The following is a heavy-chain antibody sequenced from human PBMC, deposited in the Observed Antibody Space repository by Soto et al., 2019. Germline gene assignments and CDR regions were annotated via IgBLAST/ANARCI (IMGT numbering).Heavy chain of an antibody. CDR1: GFTFSDYY. CDR3: ARVGCSASCFSDWFDP. Sequence: QVHLVESGGGLVKPGGSLRLSCAASGFTFSDYYMHWIQQAPGKGLEWVSYISGSGDTIHYADSVQGRFTISRDNAKSSLYLQMSRLRAEDTAVYYCARVGCSASCFSDWFDPWGQGTLVTVSS. J-gene: IGHJ5*02. V-gene: IGHV3-11*01. CDR2: ISGSGDTI. D-gene: IGHD2-2*01.